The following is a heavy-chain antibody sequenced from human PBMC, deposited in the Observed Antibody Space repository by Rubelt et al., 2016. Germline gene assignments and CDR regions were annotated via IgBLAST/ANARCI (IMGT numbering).Heavy chain of an antibody. Sequence: KVSCKASGYTFTSYAMNWVRQAPGQGLEWMGWINTNTGNPTYAQGFTGRFVFSLDTSVSTAYLQISSLKAEDTAVYYCARSSVTMVRGVIFWFDPWGQGTLVTVSS. CDR3: ARSSVTMVRGVIFWFDP. CDR1: GYTFTSYA. J-gene: IGHJ5*02. D-gene: IGHD3-10*01. V-gene: IGHV7-4-1*02. CDR2: INTNTGNP.